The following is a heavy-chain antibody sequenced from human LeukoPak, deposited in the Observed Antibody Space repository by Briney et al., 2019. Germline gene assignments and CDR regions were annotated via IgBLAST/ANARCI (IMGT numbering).Heavy chain of an antibody. CDR2: IDSGVSST. CDR1: GFTFSSYW. V-gene: IGHV3-74*01. Sequence: GGSLRLSCAASGFTFSSYWMHWVRQAPRKGLVWVSRIDSGVSSTIYADSVKGRFTISRDNAKNTLYLQMNSLRAEDTAVYYCTRGRYYFDYWGQGTLVTVSS. CDR3: TRGRYYFDY. J-gene: IGHJ4*02. D-gene: IGHD4-17*01.